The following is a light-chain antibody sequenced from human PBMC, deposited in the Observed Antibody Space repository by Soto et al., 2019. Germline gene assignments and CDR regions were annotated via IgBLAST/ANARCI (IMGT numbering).Light chain of an antibody. CDR2: DAS. J-gene: IGKJ2*01. CDR1: QSVTNW. Sequence: DIQMTQSPSTLSASVGDRVTITCRASQSVTNWLAWYQQKPGKAPNLLIYDASRLQSGIPSRFSGSGSGTEFTLTISSLQPDDFATYYCQQYTTYPYTFGQRTKLEIK. CDR3: QQYTTYPYT. V-gene: IGKV1-5*01.